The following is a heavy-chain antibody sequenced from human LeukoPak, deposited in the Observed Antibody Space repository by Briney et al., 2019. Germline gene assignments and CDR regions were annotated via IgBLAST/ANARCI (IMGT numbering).Heavy chain of an antibody. CDR1: GYTFTSYA. D-gene: IGHD3-10*01. CDR2: INTGNGNT. CDR3: ARDESYAVY. V-gene: IGHV1-3*04. Sequence: ASVKVSCKASGYTFTSYAMHWVRQAPGQRLEWMGWINTGNGNTKYSQNFQGRVTITRDTSASTAYMDPSSLRSEDTAVYYCARDESYAVYWGQGTLVTVSS. J-gene: IGHJ4*02.